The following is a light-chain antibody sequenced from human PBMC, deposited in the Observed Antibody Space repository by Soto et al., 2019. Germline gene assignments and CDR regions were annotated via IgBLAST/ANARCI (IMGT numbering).Light chain of an antibody. Sequence: EIVMTQSPVTLSVSPGERATLSCRASQSVSSNLAWYQQKPGQAPRLLIYAASTRATGIPARFSGSGSGTEFTLTISILPSEHFAVYYCQQYYNWPTFGQGTRLEIK. CDR1: QSVSSN. CDR2: AAS. J-gene: IGKJ5*01. V-gene: IGKV3-15*01. CDR3: QQYYNWPT.